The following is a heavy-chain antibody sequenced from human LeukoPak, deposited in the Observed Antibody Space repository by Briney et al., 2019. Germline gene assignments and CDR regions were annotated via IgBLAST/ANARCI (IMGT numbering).Heavy chain of an antibody. CDR1: RFDVSSHH. CDR2: TYTRGNS. V-gene: IGHV3-53*01. J-gene: IGHJ3*02. CDR3: ARGGRGSAAVVAPRSFDI. D-gene: IGHD3-22*01. Sequence: SGGSLRLSCAASRFDVSSHHMVWVRQAPGKGLEWVSVTYTRGNSYYTDSVKGRFIISRDTSKNTMDLQMNSLRPEDSALYFCARGGRGSAAVVAPRSFDIWGQGTMVAVSS.